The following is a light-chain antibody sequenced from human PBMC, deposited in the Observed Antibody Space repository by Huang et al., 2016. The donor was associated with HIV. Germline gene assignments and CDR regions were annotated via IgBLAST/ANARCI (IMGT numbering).Light chain of an antibody. CDR1: QSVSSSY. J-gene: IGKJ3*01. Sequence: EIVLTQSPGTLSLSPGERATPSCRASQSVSSSYLDWYQQKPGQAPRLLIYGASSRATGIPDRFSGSGSGTDFTLTISRLEPEDFAVYYCQQYGRSPGAFGPGTKVDIK. CDR2: GAS. CDR3: QQYGRSPGA. V-gene: IGKV3-20*01.